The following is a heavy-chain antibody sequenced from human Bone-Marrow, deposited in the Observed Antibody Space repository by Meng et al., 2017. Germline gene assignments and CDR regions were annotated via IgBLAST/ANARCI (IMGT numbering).Heavy chain of an antibody. CDR2: INHSGST. J-gene: IGHJ5*02. CDR1: GGSFTDYY. CDR3: ARAKRIYSGYGWWFDP. V-gene: IGHV4-34*01. Sequence: QAQLQPWGAGLLKPSETLSRTCVVAGGSFTDYYGGGIRQPPGKGLEWIGEINHSGSTNYNPSLKSRVTISVDTSKNQFSLKLSSVTAADTAVYYCARAKRIYSGYGWWFDPWGQGTLVTVSS. D-gene: IGHD5-12*01.